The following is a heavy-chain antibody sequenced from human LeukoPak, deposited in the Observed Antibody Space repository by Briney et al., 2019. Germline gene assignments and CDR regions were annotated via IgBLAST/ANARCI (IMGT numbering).Heavy chain of an antibody. V-gene: IGHV4-39*01. CDR2: IYYSGST. D-gene: IGHD2-8*02. J-gene: IGHJ4*02. CDR1: GGSISSSSYY. Sequence: SETLSLTCTVSGGSISSSSYYWGWIRQPPGKGLGWIGSIYYSGSTYYNPSLKSRVTISVDTSKNQFSLKLSSVTAADTAVYYCARIDTGGADCWGQGTMVTVSS. CDR3: ARIDTGGADC.